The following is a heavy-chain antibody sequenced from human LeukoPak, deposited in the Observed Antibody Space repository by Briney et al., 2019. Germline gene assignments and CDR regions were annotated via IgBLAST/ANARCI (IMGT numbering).Heavy chain of an antibody. Sequence: ASVKVSCKASGYTFTGYYMHWVRQAPGQGLEWMGWINPSSGGTNYAQKFQGWVTMTRDTSISTAYMELSRLRSDDTAVYYCARSGGDDILTGYGNWFDPWGQGTLVTVSS. CDR3: ARSGGDDILTGYGNWFDP. CDR2: INPSSGGT. CDR1: GYTFTGYY. V-gene: IGHV1-2*04. D-gene: IGHD3-9*01. J-gene: IGHJ5*02.